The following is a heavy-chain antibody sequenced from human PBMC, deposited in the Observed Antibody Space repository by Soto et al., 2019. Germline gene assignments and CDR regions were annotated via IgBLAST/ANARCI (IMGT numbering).Heavy chain of an antibody. D-gene: IGHD3-3*01. CDR2: IYYSGST. V-gene: IGHV4-59*01. CDR1: GGSISIYY. CDR3: ARVPGDFWSGYYSWFDP. Sequence: SETLSLTCTVSGGSISIYYWSWIRQPPGKGLEWIGYIYYSGSTNYNPSLKSRVTISVDTSKNQFSLKLSSVTAADTAVYCCARVPGDFWSGYYSWFDPWGQGTLVTVS. J-gene: IGHJ5*02.